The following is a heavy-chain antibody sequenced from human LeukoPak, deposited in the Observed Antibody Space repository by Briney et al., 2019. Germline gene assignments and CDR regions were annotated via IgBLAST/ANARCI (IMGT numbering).Heavy chain of an antibody. V-gene: IGHV3-74*01. CDR2: INSDGSIT. CDR3: AKWKYSNSGIDDY. J-gene: IGHJ4*02. Sequence: GGSLRLSCAASGFTFTTYWMHWVRQAPGKGLVWVSHINSDGSITSYADSVKCRFTISRDNSKNMLYLQMNSLRAEDTAVYYCAKWKYSNSGIDDYWGQGTLVTVSS. D-gene: IGHD6-6*01. CDR1: GFTFTTYW.